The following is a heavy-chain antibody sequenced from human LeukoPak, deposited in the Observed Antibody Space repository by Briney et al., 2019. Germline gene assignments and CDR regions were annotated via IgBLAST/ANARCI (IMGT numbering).Heavy chain of an antibody. CDR1: EFTFSSYG. Sequence: PGGSLRLSCAASEFTFSSYGMHWVRQAPGKGLEWVAVIPYDGSNKYYADSVKGRFTISRDNSKNTLYLQMNSLRAEDTAVYYCASPTVTTWGVTRRWGQGTLVTVSS. V-gene: IGHV3-30*03. D-gene: IGHD4-17*01. CDR2: IPYDGSNK. CDR3: ASPTVTTWGVTRR. J-gene: IGHJ4*02.